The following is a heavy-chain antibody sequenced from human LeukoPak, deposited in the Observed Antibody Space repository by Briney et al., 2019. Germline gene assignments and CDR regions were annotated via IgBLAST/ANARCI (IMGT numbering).Heavy chain of an antibody. Sequence: GSLRLSCAASGFTFSDYWMSWVRQAPAKGPEWVANIKQDGSDKYYLDSVKGRFTISRDNAKNALYLQMNSLRAEDTAVYYCVRDNPRCCGVVPANIDDYWGQGTLVTVSS. CDR1: GFTFSDYW. CDR2: IKQDGSDK. CDR3: VRDNPRCCGVVPANIDDY. J-gene: IGHJ4*02. D-gene: IGHD2-15*01. V-gene: IGHV3-7*01.